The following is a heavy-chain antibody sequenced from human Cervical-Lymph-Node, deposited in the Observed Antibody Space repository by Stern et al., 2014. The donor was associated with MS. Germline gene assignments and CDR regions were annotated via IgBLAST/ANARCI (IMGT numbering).Heavy chain of an antibody. CDR3: ARERHSMDV. Sequence: VQLVESGAEVKKPGASVKVSCKASGYSFTAYYMHWVRQAPGQGLEWMGWIDPNSGGTKSAQNFQGRDTMTRDTSISTFYMELSGLTSDDTAVFYCARERHSMDVWGQGTTVTVSS. J-gene: IGHJ6*02. CDR2: IDPNSGGT. V-gene: IGHV1-2*02. CDR1: GYSFTAYY.